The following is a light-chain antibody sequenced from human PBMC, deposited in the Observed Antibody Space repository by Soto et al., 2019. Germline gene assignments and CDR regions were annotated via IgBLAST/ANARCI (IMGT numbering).Light chain of an antibody. CDR3: QQYNNWPLT. J-gene: IGKJ5*01. CDR2: GAS. Sequence: IVMTQSPATLSMSPGERATLSCRARQSFSSNLAWYQQKPGLAPRLLIYGASTRATGIPARFSGSGSGTEFTLTISSLQSEDFAVYYCQQYNNWPLTFGQGTRLEIK. CDR1: QSFSSN. V-gene: IGKV3-15*01.